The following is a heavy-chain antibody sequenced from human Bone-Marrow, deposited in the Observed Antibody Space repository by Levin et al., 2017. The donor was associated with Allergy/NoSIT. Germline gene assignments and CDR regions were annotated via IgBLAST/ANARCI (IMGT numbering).Heavy chain of an antibody. CDR1: GFTFSSYW. Sequence: PGGSLRLSCEASGFTFSSYWMTWVRQAPGKGLEWVANIKQDGSEKSYVDSVKGRFTISRDNAKNSLYLQMNSLRAEDSAVYYCARSLWFRNPFDYWGQGIVVTVSS. CDR3: ARSLWFRNPFDY. D-gene: IGHD3-10*01. CDR2: IKQDGSEK. J-gene: IGHJ4*02. V-gene: IGHV3-7*01.